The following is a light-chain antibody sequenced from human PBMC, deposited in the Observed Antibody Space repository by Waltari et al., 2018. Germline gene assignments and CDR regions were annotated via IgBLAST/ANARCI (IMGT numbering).Light chain of an antibody. V-gene: IGKV4-1*01. J-gene: IGKJ1*01. CDR2: WAS. CDR1: QSVLYSSNNKNY. Sequence: EIVMTQSPDSLAVSLGERATINCKSRQSVLYSSNNKNYLAWYQQKPGQPPKLLIYWASTRESGVPDRFSGSGSGTDFTLTISSLQAEDVAVYYCQQYYSTPPTFGQGTKVEI. CDR3: QQYYSTPPT.